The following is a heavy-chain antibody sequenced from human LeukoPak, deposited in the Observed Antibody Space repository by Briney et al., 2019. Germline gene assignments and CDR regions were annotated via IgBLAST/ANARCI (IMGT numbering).Heavy chain of an antibody. Sequence: PSETLSLTCTVSGGSISSYYWSWIRQPPGKGLEWIGYIYYSGSTNYNPSLKSRVTISVDTPKNQFSLKLSSVTAAVTAVYYCARIRGYFDYWGQGTLVTVSS. CDR2: IYYSGST. CDR1: GGSISSYY. CDR3: ARIRGYFDY. J-gene: IGHJ4*02. V-gene: IGHV4-59*01. D-gene: IGHD3-16*01.